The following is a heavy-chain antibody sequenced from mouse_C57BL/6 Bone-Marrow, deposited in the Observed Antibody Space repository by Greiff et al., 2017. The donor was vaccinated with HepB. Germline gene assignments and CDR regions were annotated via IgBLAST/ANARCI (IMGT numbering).Heavy chain of an antibody. CDR3: AREYGSSYWYFDV. Sequence: EVQLVESGPGLVKPSQSLSLTCSVTGYSITSGYYWNWIRQFPGNKLEWMGYISYDGSNNYNPSLKNRISITRDTSKNQFFLKLNSVTTEDTATYYCAREYGSSYWYFDVWGTGTTVTVSS. CDR2: ISYDGSN. V-gene: IGHV3-6*01. J-gene: IGHJ1*03. D-gene: IGHD1-1*01. CDR1: GYSITSGYY.